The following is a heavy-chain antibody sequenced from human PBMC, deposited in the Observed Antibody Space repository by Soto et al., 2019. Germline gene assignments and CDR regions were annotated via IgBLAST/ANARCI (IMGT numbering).Heavy chain of an antibody. CDR3: ARHRGPTGPNY. J-gene: IGHJ4*02. CDR2: MYHSGNT. V-gene: IGHV4-39*01. D-gene: IGHD3-10*01. Sequence: QLQLQESGPGLVKPSETLSLTCTVSGDSISSNNYHWGWIRQPPGKGLEWIGSMYHSGNTYHNPSRKSXXPXSXVTSKNQLSLNLRSVTAADTAVYYCARHRGPTGPNYWGQGTLVTVSS. CDR1: GDSISSNNYH.